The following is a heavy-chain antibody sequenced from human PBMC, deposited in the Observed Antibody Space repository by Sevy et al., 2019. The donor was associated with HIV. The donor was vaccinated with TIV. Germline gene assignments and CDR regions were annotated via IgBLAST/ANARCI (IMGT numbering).Heavy chain of an antibody. CDR3: ARDNLETTVTDYYYYYGMDV. V-gene: IGHV3-30-3*01. CDR1: GFTFSSYA. Sequence: GGSLRLSCAASGFTFSSYAMHWVRQAPGKGLEWVAVISYDGSNKYYEDSVKGRFTISRDNSKNTMYLQMNSLRAEDTAMYYCARDNLETTVTDYYYYYGMDVWGQGTTVTVSS. D-gene: IGHD4-17*01. CDR2: ISYDGSNK. J-gene: IGHJ6*02.